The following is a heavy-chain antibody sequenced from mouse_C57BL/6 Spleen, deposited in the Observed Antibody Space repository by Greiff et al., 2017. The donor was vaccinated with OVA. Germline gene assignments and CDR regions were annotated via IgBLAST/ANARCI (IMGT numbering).Heavy chain of an antibody. D-gene: IGHD2-3*01. V-gene: IGHV1-59*01. CDR1: GYTFTSYW. CDR2: LDPSDSYT. J-gene: IGHJ4*01. CDR3: ARWLLRYAMDY. Sequence: QVQLQQPGAELVRPGTSVKFSCTASGYTFTSYWMHWVKQRPGQGLAWIGVLDPSDSYTNYNQKFKGKATLTVDTSSSTAYMQLSSLTSEDAAVYYCARWLLRYAMDYWGQGTSVTGSS.